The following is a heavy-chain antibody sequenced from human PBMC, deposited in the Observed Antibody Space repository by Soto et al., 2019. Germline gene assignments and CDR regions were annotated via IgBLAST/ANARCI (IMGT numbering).Heavy chain of an antibody. CDR3: ARDLWGYCGTDCYPLDV. CDR1: GGSTSGYD. CDR2: MYNTGST. J-gene: IGHJ6*02. Sequence: SEALSRPWTVSGGSTSGYDWSWCRQPPGKGLEGIGYMYNTGSTVYNPSFKSRVTISVDTSKNQFSLKLNSVTAADTAVYYCARDLWGYCGTDCYPLDVWGQGTTVT. D-gene: IGHD2-21*02. V-gene: IGHV4-59*01.